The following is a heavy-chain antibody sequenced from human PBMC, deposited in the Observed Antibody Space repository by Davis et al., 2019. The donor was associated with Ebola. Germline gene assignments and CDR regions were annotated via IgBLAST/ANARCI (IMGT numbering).Heavy chain of an antibody. CDR3: SVGGQDGGFDY. D-gene: IGHD1-26*01. V-gene: IGHV1-46*01. J-gene: IGHJ4*02. Sequence: AASVKVSCKASGYTFTSYYMHWVRQAPGQGLEWMGIINPSGGSTSYAQKFQGRVTMTRDTSTSTVYMELSSMRSDDTAVYYCSVGGQDGGFDYWGQGTLVPVSS. CDR2: INPSGGST. CDR1: GYTFTSYY.